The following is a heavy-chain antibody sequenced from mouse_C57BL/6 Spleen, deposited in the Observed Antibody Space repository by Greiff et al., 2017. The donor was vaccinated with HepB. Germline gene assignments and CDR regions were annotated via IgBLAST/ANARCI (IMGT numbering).Heavy chain of an antibody. V-gene: IGHV1-69*01. Sequence: QVQLQQPGAELVMPGASVKLSCKASGYTFTSYWMHWVKQRPGQGLEWIGEIDPSDSYTNYNQKFKGKATLTVDKSSSTAYMQLSSLTSEDSAVYYCARVDEGYFDVWGPGTPVTVSS. J-gene: IGHJ1*01. CDR1: GYTFTSYW. CDR3: ARVDEGYFDV. CDR2: IDPSDSYT.